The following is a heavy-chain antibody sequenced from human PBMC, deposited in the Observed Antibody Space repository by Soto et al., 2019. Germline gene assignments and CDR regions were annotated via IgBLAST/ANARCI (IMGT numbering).Heavy chain of an antibody. Sequence: ASVKVSCKASGGTFSSYAISWVRQAPGQGLEWMGGIIPIFGTANYAQKFQGRVTITADESTSTAYMELSSLRSEDTAVYYCARGDYSHYYYYGMDVWGQGTTVTVSS. CDR1: GGTFSSYA. D-gene: IGHD4-4*01. J-gene: IGHJ6*02. CDR2: IIPIFGTA. CDR3: ARGDYSHYYYYGMDV. V-gene: IGHV1-69*13.